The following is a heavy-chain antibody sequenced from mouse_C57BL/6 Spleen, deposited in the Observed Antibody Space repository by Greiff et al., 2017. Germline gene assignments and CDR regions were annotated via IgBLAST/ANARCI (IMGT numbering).Heavy chain of an antibody. CDR3: ARGLLGGSAMDY. Sequence: VQLQQSGPELVKPGASVKISCKASGYSFTGYYMNWVKQSPEKSLEWIGEINPSTGGTTYNQKFKAKATLTVDKSSSTAYMQLKSLTSEDSAVYYCARGLLGGSAMDYWGQGTSVTVSS. V-gene: IGHV1-42*01. CDR1: GYSFTGYY. CDR2: INPSTGGT. J-gene: IGHJ4*01. D-gene: IGHD4-1*01.